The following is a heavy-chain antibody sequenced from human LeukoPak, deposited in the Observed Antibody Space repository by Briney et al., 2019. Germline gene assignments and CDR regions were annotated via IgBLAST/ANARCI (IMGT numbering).Heavy chain of an antibody. J-gene: IGHJ4*02. CDR3: ARVLIAVAGYYFDY. Sequence: PGGSLRLSCAASGFTSDDYGMSWVRQAPGKGLEWVSGIDWNGGSTGYADSVKGRFTISRDNAKNSLYLQMNSLRAEDTALYYCARVLIAVAGYYFDYWGQGTLVTVSS. CDR2: IDWNGGST. V-gene: IGHV3-20*04. D-gene: IGHD6-19*01. CDR1: GFTSDDYG.